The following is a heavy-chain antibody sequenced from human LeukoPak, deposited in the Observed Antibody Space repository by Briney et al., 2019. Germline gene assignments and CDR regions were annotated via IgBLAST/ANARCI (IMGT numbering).Heavy chain of an antibody. V-gene: IGHV3-23*01. CDR2: ISDSGDNT. CDR3: AKDPGDYGNYYYFYDGLDV. D-gene: IGHD4-17*01. CDR1: GFTFNRYA. Sequence: GGSLRLPCVGSGFTFNRYAFHWVRQAPGKGLEWVSTISDSGDNTYYIDSVKGRFTVSRDNSRDTLYLQMNSLRAEDTAVYYCAKDPGDYGNYYYFYDGLDVWGQATTVTVSS. J-gene: IGHJ6*02.